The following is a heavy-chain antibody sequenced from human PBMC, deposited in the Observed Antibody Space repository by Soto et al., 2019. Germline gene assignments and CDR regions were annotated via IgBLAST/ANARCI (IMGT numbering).Heavy chain of an antibody. CDR3: ARVWGGAFDF. J-gene: IGHJ3*01. CDR2: IYYSGST. D-gene: IGHD3-10*01. Sequence: ETLSLTCTVSGGSISSDDYYWSWIRQPPGKGLEWIGYIYYSGSTNYNPSLKSRVTISVDTSKNQFSLKLSSVTAADTAVYYCARVWGGAFDFWGQGTMVTVSS. CDR1: GGSISSDDYY. V-gene: IGHV4-61*08.